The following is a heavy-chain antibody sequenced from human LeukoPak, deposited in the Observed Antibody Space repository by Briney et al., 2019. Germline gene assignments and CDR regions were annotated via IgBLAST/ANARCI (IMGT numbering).Heavy chain of an antibody. V-gene: IGHV1-3*03. CDR2: INAGNGNT. CDR1: GYTFTSYG. D-gene: IGHD3-16*01. CDR3: ARDRLYAFDI. J-gene: IGHJ3*02. Sequence: ASVKVSCKASGYTFTSYGISWVRQAPGQRLEWMGWINAGNGNTKYSQEFQGRVTITRDTSASTAYMELSSLRSEDMAVYYCARDRLYAFDIWGQGTMVTVSS.